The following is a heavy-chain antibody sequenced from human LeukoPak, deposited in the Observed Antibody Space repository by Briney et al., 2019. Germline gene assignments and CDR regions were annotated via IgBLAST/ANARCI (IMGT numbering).Heavy chain of an antibody. D-gene: IGHD5-18*01. CDR3: ARERDTSMVALDS. J-gene: IGHJ4*02. CDR2: ITSNIYT. Sequence: GGSLRLSCAASGFTFSSYSLNWVRQAPGKGLEWVACITSNIYTYYPDSVRGRFIISRENSQNSVYLVMNSLRAEDTAVYYCARERDTSMVALDSWGQGTLVTVSS. CDR1: GFTFSSYS. V-gene: IGHV3-21*06.